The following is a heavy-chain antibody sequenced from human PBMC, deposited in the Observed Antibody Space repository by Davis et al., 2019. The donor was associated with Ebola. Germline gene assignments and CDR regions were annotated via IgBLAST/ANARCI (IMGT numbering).Heavy chain of an antibody. V-gene: IGHV3-23*01. CDR1: GFTFSSYA. J-gene: IGHJ3*02. Sequence: GESLKISCAASGFTFSSYAMSWVRQAPGKGLEWVSAISGSGGSTYYADSVKGRFTISRDNSKNTLYLQMNSLRAEDTAVYYCAKDHAFRLQDAFDIWGQGTMVTVSS. D-gene: IGHD5-24*01. CDR2: ISGSGGST. CDR3: AKDHAFRLQDAFDI.